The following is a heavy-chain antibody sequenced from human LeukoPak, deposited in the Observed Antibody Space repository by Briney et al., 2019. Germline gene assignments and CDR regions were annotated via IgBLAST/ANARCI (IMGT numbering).Heavy chain of an antibody. V-gene: IGHV1-18*01. J-gene: IGHJ4*02. CDR3: ARMTAASGQSLLDY. CDR2: ISAYNGNT. D-gene: IGHD6-13*01. Sequence: ASVKVSCKASGYSFTSYGVSWVRQAPGQGLEWVGWISAYNGNTKNAQKLQGRVTMTTDTSTSTAYMELRSLSSDDTAVYYCARMTAASGQSLLDYWGQGTLVTVSS. CDR1: GYSFTSYG.